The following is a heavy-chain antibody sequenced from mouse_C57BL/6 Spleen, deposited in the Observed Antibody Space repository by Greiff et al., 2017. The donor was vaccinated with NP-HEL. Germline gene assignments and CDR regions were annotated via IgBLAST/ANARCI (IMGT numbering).Heavy chain of an antibody. CDR2: IRSKSNNYAT. V-gene: IGHV10-1*01. J-gene: IGHJ3*01. Sequence: EVHLVESGGGLVQPKGSLKLSCAASGFSFNTYAMNWVRQAPGQGLEWVARIRSKSNNYATYYADSVKDRFTISRDDPESMIDLQMNNFDTEDTAMYYCVRPSGNYEDWFAYWGQGTLVTVSA. CDR3: VRPSGNYEDWFAY. D-gene: IGHD2-1*01. CDR1: GFSFNTYA.